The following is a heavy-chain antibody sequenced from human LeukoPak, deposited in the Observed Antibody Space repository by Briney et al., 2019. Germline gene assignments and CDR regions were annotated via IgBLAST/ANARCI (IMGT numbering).Heavy chain of an antibody. J-gene: IGHJ1*01. CDR1: GDSVTSGY. CDR3: AGRGHRYSRD. CDR2: IYDSGIT. V-gene: IGHV4-4*09. Sequence: SETLSLTCTVSGDSVTSGYWSWIRQPPGKGLEWIGYIYDSGITDYNPALKSRLTISVDTSNNQFSLNLSSVTAADTAVYYCAGRGHRYSRDWGQGILVTVSS. D-gene: IGHD2-15*01.